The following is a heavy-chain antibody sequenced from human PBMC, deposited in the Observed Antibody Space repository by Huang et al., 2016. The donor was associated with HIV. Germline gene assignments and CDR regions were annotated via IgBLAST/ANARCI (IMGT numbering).Heavy chain of an antibody. V-gene: IGHV1-2*02. Sequence: QVHLLQSGAEVRKPGASVQVSCKASGYTFDRHLIHWVRQAPGQGLGWMGWINPNGGVKKYIQKFQGKITMTRDSSISTCYLDLRGLTAEDTAVYYCARAPPGIGAAGPDFWGQGTLVTVSS. CDR2: INPNGGVK. D-gene: IGHD6-13*01. CDR1: GYTFDRHL. CDR3: ARAPPGIGAAGPDF. J-gene: IGHJ4*02.